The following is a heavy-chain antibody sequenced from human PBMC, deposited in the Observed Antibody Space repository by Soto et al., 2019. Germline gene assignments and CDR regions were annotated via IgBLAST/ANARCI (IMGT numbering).Heavy chain of an antibody. D-gene: IGHD2-2*01. CDR2: ISSSSTI. Sequence: GGSLRLSCAASGFTFSSYSMNWVRQAPGKGLEWVSYISSSSTIYYADSVKGRFTISRDNAKNSLYLQMNSLRAEDTAVYYCARGILGYCSSTSCDGYWGQGTLVTVSS. CDR3: ARGILGYCSSTSCDGY. V-gene: IGHV3-48*01. CDR1: GFTFSSYS. J-gene: IGHJ4*02.